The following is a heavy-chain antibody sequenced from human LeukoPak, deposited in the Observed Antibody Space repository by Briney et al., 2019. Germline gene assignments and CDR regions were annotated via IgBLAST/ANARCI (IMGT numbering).Heavy chain of an antibody. J-gene: IGHJ5*02. V-gene: IGHV4-59*01. CDR3: ARWGWELNKAWFDP. Sequence: SETLSLTCTVSGGSISSYYWSWIRQPPGKGLEWIGYIYYSGSTSYNPSLKSRVTISVGTSKNQFSLKLSSVTAADTAVYYCARWGWELNKAWFDPWGQRTLVTVSS. CDR1: GGSISSYY. D-gene: IGHD1-26*01. CDR2: IYYSGST.